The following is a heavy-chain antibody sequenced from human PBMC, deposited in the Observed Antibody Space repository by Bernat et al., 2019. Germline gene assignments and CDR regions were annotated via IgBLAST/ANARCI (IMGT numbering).Heavy chain of an antibody. CDR3: AKGLRFLEWFPWGGDY. V-gene: IGHV3-48*02. Sequence: EVQLVESGGGLVQPGGSLRLSCAASGFTFSSYSMNWVRQAPGKGLEWVSYISSSSSTIYYADSVKGRFTISRDNAKNSLYLQMYSLRDEDTAVYYCAKGLRFLEWFPWGGDYWGQGTLVTVSS. J-gene: IGHJ4*02. CDR2: ISSSSSTI. CDR1: GFTFSSYS. D-gene: IGHD3-3*01.